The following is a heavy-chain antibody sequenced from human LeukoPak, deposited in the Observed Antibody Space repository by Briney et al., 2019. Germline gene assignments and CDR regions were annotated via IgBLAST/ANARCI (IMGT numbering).Heavy chain of an antibody. J-gene: IGHJ4*02. CDR2: IIPIFGTA. CDR3: ARELGGKDDEDLDY. CDR1: GGTFSSYA. D-gene: IGHD1-26*01. Sequence: SVKVSCKASGGTFSSYAISWVRQAPGQGLEWMEGIIPIFGTANYAQKFQGRVTITADESTSTAYMELSSLRSEDTAVYYCARELGGKDDEDLDYWGQGTLVTVSS. V-gene: IGHV1-69*13.